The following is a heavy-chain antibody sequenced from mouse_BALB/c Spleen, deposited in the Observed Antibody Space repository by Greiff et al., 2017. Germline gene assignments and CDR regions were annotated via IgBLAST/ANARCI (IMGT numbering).Heavy chain of an antibody. Sequence: EVKLQESGPGLVKPSQSLSLTCTVTGYSITSDYAWNWIRQFPGNKLEWMGYISYSGSTSYNPSLKSRISITRDTSKNQFFLQLNSVTTEDTATYYCAIEFAYWGQGTLVTVSA. CDR3: AIEFAY. V-gene: IGHV3-2*02. J-gene: IGHJ3*01. CDR2: ISYSGST. CDR1: GYSITSDYA.